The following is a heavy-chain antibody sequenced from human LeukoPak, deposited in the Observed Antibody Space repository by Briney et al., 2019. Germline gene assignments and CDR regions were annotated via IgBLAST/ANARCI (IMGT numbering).Heavy chain of an antibody. J-gene: IGHJ4*02. CDR2: IIPIFGTA. V-gene: IGHV1-69*01. Sequence: AASVKVSCKASGGTFSSYAISWVRQAPGQGLEWMGGIIPIFGTANYAQKFQGRVTITADESTSTAYMELSSPRSEDTAVYYCGRGDGYNQPNDYWGQGTLVTVSS. D-gene: IGHD5-24*01. CDR3: GRGDGYNQPNDY. CDR1: GGTFSSYA.